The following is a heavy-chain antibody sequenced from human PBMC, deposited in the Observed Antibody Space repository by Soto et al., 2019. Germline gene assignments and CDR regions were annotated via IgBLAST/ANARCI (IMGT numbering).Heavy chain of an antibody. CDR2: INSDGSTT. V-gene: IGHV3-74*01. CDR1: GFTFSSYW. CDR3: AISRYYYGSGTYDY. J-gene: IGHJ4*02. Sequence: EVQLVESGGGLVQPGGSLRLSCAASGFTFSSYWMHWVRQAPGKGLVWVARINSDGSTTTYADSVKGRFTISRDNAKNTLYLQMNSLRGEDTAVYYCAISRYYYGSGTYDYWGQGTLVTVCS. D-gene: IGHD3-10*01.